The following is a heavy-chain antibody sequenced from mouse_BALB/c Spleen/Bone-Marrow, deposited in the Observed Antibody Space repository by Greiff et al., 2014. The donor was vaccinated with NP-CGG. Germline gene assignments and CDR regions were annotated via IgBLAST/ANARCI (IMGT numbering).Heavy chain of an antibody. CDR2: IDPANGNT. CDR1: SFNIKDTY. J-gene: IGHJ3*01. CDR3: APYYYGSSSFAY. Sequence: DVKLQESGAELVKPGASVKLSCAASSFNIKDTYMHWVKQRPEQGLEWIGRIDPANGNTKYDPKFQGKATITADTSSNTAYLQLSSLTSEDTAVYYCAPYYYGSSSFAYWGQGTLVTVSA. V-gene: IGHV14-3*02. D-gene: IGHD1-1*01.